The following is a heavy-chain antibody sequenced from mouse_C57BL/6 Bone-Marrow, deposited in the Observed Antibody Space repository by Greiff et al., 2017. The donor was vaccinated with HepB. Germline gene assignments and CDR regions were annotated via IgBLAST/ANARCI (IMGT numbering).Heavy chain of an antibody. V-gene: IGHV5-6*01. Sequence: EVHLVESGGDLVKPGGSLKLSCAASGFTFSSYGMSWVRQTPDKRLEWVATISSGGSYTYYPDSVKGRFTISRDNAKNTLYLQMSSLKSEDTAMYYCARGATVVAPFAYWGQGTLVTVSA. CDR1: GFTFSSYG. CDR3: ARGATVVAPFAY. D-gene: IGHD1-1*01. J-gene: IGHJ3*01. CDR2: ISSGGSYT.